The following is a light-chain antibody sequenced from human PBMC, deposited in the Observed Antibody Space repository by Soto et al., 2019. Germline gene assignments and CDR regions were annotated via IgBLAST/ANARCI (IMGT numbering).Light chain of an antibody. V-gene: IGLV2-23*01. CDR2: EDT. Sequence: QSAPTQPASVSGSPGQSITISCTGVSNDAGGYYLVSWYQQHPGQAPKLIIYEDTKRPSGVSSRFSDSTSDNTPSLTISGLQAADEADYYCCSYAGHSTYVFAGGTKVTVL. J-gene: IGLJ1*01. CDR3: CSYAGHSTYV. CDR1: SNDAGGYYL.